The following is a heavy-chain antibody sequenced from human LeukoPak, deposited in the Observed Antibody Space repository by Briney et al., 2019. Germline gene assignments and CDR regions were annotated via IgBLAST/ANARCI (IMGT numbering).Heavy chain of an antibody. Sequence: PGGSLRLSCAASGFTFSNYAMNWVRQAPGKGLEWVSTISGSGGSPYYADSVKGRFTISRDNSKNTLYLQMNGLRPEDTAVYYCAKSWGYTRPYYNYMDVWGKGTTVTVSS. J-gene: IGHJ6*03. CDR2: ISGSGGSP. CDR3: AKSWGYTRPYYNYMDV. V-gene: IGHV3-23*01. D-gene: IGHD3-16*02. CDR1: GFTFSNYA.